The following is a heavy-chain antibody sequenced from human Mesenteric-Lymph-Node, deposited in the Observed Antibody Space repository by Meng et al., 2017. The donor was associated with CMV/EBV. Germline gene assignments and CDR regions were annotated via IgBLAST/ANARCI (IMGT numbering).Heavy chain of an antibody. CDR3: AKFYFDSGAYYSDY. Sequence: ASVKVSCKASGYTFTGYFMHWVRQAPGQGLEWMGWINPDSGGTNYAQKFQGRVSMTRDTSVSTAYMELSRLTSDDTAVYYCAKFYFDSGAYYSDYWGQGALVTVSS. CDR1: GYTFTGYF. CDR2: INPDSGGT. V-gene: IGHV1-2*02. D-gene: IGHD3-22*01. J-gene: IGHJ4*02.